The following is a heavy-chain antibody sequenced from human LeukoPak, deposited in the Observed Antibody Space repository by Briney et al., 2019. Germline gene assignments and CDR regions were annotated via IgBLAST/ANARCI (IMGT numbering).Heavy chain of an antibody. Sequence: PSETLSLTCAVYGGSFSGYYWSWIRQPPGKGLEWIGEINHSGSTNYNPSLKSRVTISVDTSKNQFSLKLSSVTAADTAVSYCARPAVVTAALDIWGQGTMVTVSS. CDR1: GGSFSGYY. J-gene: IGHJ3*02. V-gene: IGHV4-34*01. CDR3: ARPAVVTAALDI. D-gene: IGHD2-2*01. CDR2: INHSGST.